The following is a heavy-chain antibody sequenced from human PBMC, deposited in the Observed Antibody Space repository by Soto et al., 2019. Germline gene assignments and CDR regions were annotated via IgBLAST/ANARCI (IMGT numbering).Heavy chain of an antibody. Sequence: EVQLLESGGGLVQPGGSLRLSCVGSGFFFSSYTMTWVRQAPGKGLEWVSSFSATRGNTYYADSVRGRFTISRDNSKNKPFLQMNSMTAEDTAMYYCAKERDQQWGSLPFDYWGQGILVIVSS. D-gene: IGHD3-16*01. CDR2: FSATRGNT. CDR1: GFFFSSYT. V-gene: IGHV3-23*01. J-gene: IGHJ4*02. CDR3: AKERDQQWGSLPFDY.